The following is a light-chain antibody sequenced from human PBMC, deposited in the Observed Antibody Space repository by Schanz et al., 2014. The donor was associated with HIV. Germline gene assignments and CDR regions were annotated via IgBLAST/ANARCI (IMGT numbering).Light chain of an antibody. V-gene: IGLV2-14*01. Sequence: QSVLTQPDSVSGSPGQSVTISCTGTTSDIGNHDFVSWYQQHPGKAPKLMIYDVTKRPSGVPARFSGSKSGNTAYLTISGLQAEDEADYYCSSKRSGDTTPFVFGSGTKLTVL. CDR2: DVT. CDR3: SSKRSGDTTPFV. J-gene: IGLJ1*01. CDR1: TSDIGNHDF.